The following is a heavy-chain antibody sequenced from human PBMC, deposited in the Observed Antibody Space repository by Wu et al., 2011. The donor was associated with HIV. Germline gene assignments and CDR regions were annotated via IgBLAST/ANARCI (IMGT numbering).Heavy chain of an antibody. CDR2: INPNTGGT. J-gene: IGHJ5*02. CDR1: GYTFTGYY. Sequence: VQLVQSGAEVKKPGASVKVSCKTSGYTFTGYYIHWVRQAPGQGLEWMGWINPNTGGTNYAQNFQGRLTMTTDTSTNMAFMELARLTSDDTAVYYCARKWSVKNWLDPWGQGTLVTVSS. D-gene: IGHD3-3*01. V-gene: IGHV1-2*02. CDR3: ARKWSVKNWLDP.